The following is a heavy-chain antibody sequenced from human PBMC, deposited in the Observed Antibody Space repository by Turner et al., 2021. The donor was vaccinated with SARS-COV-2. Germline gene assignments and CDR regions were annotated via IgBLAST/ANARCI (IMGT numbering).Heavy chain of an antibody. J-gene: IGHJ5*02. CDR2: FDPEDGET. Sequence: QVQLVQSGAEVKKPGASVKDSCKVSGYTLIELSMHWVRQAPGKGLEWMGGFDPEDGETIYAQKFQGRVTMTEDTSTDTAYMELSSLRSEDTAVYYCATAPPYCTNGVCPNWFDPWGQGTLVTVSS. V-gene: IGHV1-24*01. D-gene: IGHD2-8*01. CDR1: GYTLIELS. CDR3: ATAPPYCTNGVCPNWFDP.